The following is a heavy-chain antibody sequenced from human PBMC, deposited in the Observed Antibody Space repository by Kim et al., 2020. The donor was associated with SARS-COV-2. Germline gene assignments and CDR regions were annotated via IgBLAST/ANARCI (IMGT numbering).Heavy chain of an antibody. CDR1: GGSISSYY. J-gene: IGHJ5*02. CDR2: IYYSGST. CDR3: ARHNTRTSFGVVIIGTWFDP. D-gene: IGHD3-3*01. V-gene: IGHV4-59*08. Sequence: SETLSLTCTVSGGSISSYYWSWIRQPPGKGLEWIGYIYYSGSTNYNPSLKSRVTISVDTSKNQFSLKLSSVTAADTAVYYCARHNTRTSFGVVIIGTWFDPWGQGTLVTVSS.